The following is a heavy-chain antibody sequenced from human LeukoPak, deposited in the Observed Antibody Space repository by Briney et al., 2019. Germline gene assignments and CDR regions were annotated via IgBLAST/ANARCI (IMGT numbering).Heavy chain of an antibody. Sequence: GASVKVSCKASGYSFTSHYIHWVRQAPGQGLEWMGIINPSRGSTSYAQKFQGRVTVTRDTSTSTVYMYLSSLGSEDTAVYYCARGYSSGFGNWGQGTLVTVSS. J-gene: IGHJ4*02. D-gene: IGHD6-19*01. CDR1: GYSFTSHY. V-gene: IGHV1-46*01. CDR3: ARGYSSGFGN. CDR2: INPSRGST.